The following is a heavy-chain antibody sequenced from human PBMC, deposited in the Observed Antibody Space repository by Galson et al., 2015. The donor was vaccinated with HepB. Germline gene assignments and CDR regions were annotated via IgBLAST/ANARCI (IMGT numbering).Heavy chain of an antibody. CDR1: GFTFSSNS. CDR2: ISSSSSYI. V-gene: IGHV3-21*01. D-gene: IGHD1-26*01. CDR3: ARSNRIGGWGY. J-gene: IGHJ4*02. Sequence: SLRLSCAAYGFTFSSNSMNWVRQAPGKGLEWVSSISSSSSYIYYADSVKGRFTISRDNAKNSLYLQMNSLRAEDTAVYYCARSNRIGGWGYWGQGTLVTVSS.